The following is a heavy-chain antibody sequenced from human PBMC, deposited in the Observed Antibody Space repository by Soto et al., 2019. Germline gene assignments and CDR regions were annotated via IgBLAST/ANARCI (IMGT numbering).Heavy chain of an antibody. Sequence: SVKVSCKASGGTFSSYAISWVRRAPGQGLEWMGGIIPIFGTANYAQKFQGRVTITADESTSTAYMELSSLRSEDTAVYYCARDMVVPAELGFPTAFRGHHDAFDIWGQGTMVTVSS. D-gene: IGHD2-2*01. J-gene: IGHJ3*02. CDR2: IIPIFGTA. V-gene: IGHV1-69*13. CDR3: ARDMVVPAELGFPTAFRGHHDAFDI. CDR1: GGTFSSYA.